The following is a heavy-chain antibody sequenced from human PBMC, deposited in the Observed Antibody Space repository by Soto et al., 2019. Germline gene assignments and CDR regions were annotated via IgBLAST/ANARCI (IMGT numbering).Heavy chain of an antibody. V-gene: IGHV4-59*08. CDR2: IYYSGST. J-gene: IGHJ6*03. CDR3: ARRFSVYYYYMDV. Sequence: SETLSLTCTVSGGSISSYYWSWIRQPPGKGLEWIGYIYYSGSTNYNPSLKSRVTISVDTSKNQFSLKLSSVTAADTAVYYCARRFSVYYYYMDVWGKGTTVTVSS. CDR1: GGSISSYY.